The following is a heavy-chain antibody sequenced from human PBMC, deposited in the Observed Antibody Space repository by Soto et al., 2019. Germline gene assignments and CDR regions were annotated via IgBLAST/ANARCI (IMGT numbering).Heavy chain of an antibody. CDR1: GGSISSYY. D-gene: IGHD6-13*01. V-gene: IGHV4-59*01. CDR2: IYYSGST. J-gene: IGHJ5*02. Sequence: ETLSLTCTVSGGSISSYYWSWIRQPPGKGLEWIGYIYYSGSTNYNPSLKSRVTISVDTSKNQFSLKLSSVTAADTAVYYCARVGEQQLVRLGWFDPWGQGTLVTVSS. CDR3: ARVGEQQLVRLGWFDP.